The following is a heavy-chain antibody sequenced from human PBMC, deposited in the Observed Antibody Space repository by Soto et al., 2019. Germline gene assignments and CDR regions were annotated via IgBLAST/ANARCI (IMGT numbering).Heavy chain of an antibody. Sequence: PWGSLRISCAACGFTVSSYAMSWVRQAPGKGLESVSSITNSGGTYYADSVKGRFTISRDNSKNTLYLQMNSLRAEDTAVYYCAKNPPGPGYFDYWGQGTLVTAPQ. J-gene: IGHJ4*01. V-gene: IGHV3-23*01. CDR2: ITNSGGT. CDR1: GFTVSSYA. CDR3: AKNPPGPGYFDY.